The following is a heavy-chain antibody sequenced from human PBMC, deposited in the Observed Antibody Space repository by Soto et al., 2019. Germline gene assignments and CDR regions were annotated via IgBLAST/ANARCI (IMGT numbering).Heavy chain of an antibody. CDR1: GYSFTSYW. CDR3: ARVDSYCSGGSCYSTRYYYYYMDV. D-gene: IGHD2-15*01. V-gene: IGHV5-51*01. Sequence: GESLKISCKGSGYSFTSYWIGWVRQMPGKGLEWMGIIYPGDSDTRYSPSFQGQVTISAYKSISTAYLQWSSLKASDTAMYYCARVDSYCSGGSCYSTRYYYYYMDVWGKGATVTVSS. CDR2: IYPGDSDT. J-gene: IGHJ6*03.